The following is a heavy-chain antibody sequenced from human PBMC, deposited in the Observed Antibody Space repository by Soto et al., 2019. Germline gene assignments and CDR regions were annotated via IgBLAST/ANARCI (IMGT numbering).Heavy chain of an antibody. Sequence: PSETLSLTCAISGDSVSSNSAAWNWIRQSPSRGLEWLGRTYYRSKWYNDYAVSVKSRITINPDTSKNQFSLQLNSVTPEDTAVYYSARVRGPEIPSSYYYGMDVWGQGTTVTVSS. CDR2: TYYRSKWYN. J-gene: IGHJ6*02. CDR3: ARVRGPEIPSSYYYGMDV. CDR1: GDSVSSNSAA. D-gene: IGHD2-2*02. V-gene: IGHV6-1*01.